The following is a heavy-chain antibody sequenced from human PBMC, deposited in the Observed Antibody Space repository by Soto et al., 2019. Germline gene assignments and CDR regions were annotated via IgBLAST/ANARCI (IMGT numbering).Heavy chain of an antibody. V-gene: IGHV1-24*01. J-gene: IGHJ4*02. Sequence: QVHLVQSGAEVRKPGASVKVSCKVSGYTLTDLSMHWVRQAPGKGLEWMGGFDPEDAETIYAQKCQGRVTMTEDTSTDTAYMELSSLRSEDTAVYFCATVHLRWQHSFDLWGQGTLVTVSS. CDR2: FDPEDAET. CDR3: ATVHLRWQHSFDL. CDR1: GYTLTDLS.